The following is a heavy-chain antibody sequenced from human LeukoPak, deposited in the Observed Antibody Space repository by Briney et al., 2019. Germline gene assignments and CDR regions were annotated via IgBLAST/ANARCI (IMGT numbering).Heavy chain of an antibody. V-gene: IGHV3-53*01. CDR3: VKDRPNYYGSNGHYYRQNGDY. CDR2: IYSGGST. J-gene: IGHJ4*02. Sequence: PGGSLRLSCAASGFTVSSNYMSWVRQAPGKGLEWVSVIYSGGSTYYPDSVKGRFTISRDNSRDTLYLQMNSLRAGDTAIYYCVKDRPNYYGSNGHYYRQNGDYWGQGTLVAVSS. CDR1: GFTVSSNY. D-gene: IGHD3-22*01.